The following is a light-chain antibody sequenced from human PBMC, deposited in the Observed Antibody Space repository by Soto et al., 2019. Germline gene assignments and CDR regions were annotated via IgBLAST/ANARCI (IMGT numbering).Light chain of an antibody. V-gene: IGLV2-14*01. CDR2: EDR. Sequence: SGLTRPAPVFGCRGQPKTTSCTGASNDVGDYKYFSWYQQLPGKAPKLMIYEDRNRPSGVSNRFSGSKSGNTASLTISGLQADDDYYYYCHSYQPNSNPVFGTGIQVTVL. CDR1: SNDVGDYKY. CDR3: HSYQPNSNPV. J-gene: IGLJ1*01.